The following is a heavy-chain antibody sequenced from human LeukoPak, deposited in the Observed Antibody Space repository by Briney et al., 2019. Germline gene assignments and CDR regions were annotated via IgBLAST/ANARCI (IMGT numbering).Heavy chain of an antibody. J-gene: IGHJ6*02. Sequence: GGSLRLSCAASGFTFSSYAMTWVRQAPGKGLEWVSVISSSGGTTYYADSVKGRFTISRDNSNNTLYLQMNSLRAEDTAVYYCAKDQWLAYYYGMDVWGQGTTVTVSS. D-gene: IGHD6-19*01. CDR2: ISSSGGTT. CDR1: GFTFSSYA. V-gene: IGHV3-23*01. CDR3: AKDQWLAYYYGMDV.